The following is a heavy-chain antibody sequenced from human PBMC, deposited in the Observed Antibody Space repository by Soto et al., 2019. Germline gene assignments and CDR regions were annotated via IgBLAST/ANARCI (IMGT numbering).Heavy chain of an antibody. CDR3: ARDWGHYYGSGSFPSPHPSDI. J-gene: IGHJ4*02. D-gene: IGHD3-10*01. Sequence: QVQLVQSGAEVKKPGASVKVSCKASGYTFTDYYLHWVRQAPGQGLEWMGWINPNSGGTHYAQKFKGWVTMNRDTSITTAYLELNRLTSDDTAVYYCARDWGHYYGSGSFPSPHPSDIWGQGTLVTVSS. CDR2: INPNSGGT. CDR1: GYTFTDYY. V-gene: IGHV1-2*04.